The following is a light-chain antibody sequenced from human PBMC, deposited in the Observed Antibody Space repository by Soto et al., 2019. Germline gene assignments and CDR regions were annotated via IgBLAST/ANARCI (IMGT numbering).Light chain of an antibody. CDR3: SSYAGGNNWV. V-gene: IGLV2-8*01. CDR2: DVN. J-gene: IGLJ3*02. CDR1: SSDVGAHNY. Sequence: SALTQPPSASGSPGQSHTISCTGTSSDVGAHNYVSWYQQNPGKAPKLMLYDVNKRPSGVPDRFSGSKSGNTASLTVSGLQAEDEADYYCSSYAGGNNWVFGGGTKLTVL.